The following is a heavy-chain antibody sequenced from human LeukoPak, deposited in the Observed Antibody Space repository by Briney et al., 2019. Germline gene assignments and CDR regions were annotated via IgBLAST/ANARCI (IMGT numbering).Heavy chain of an antibody. D-gene: IGHD2-2*03. J-gene: IGHJ6*03. CDR2: ISPYNGNT. V-gene: IGHV1-18*01. Sequence: ASVKVSCKASGYTFTSYGISWVRQAPGQGLEWMGWISPYNGNTNYAQKPQGRVTMTTDTSTSTAYMELRSLRSDDTAVYYCARDLMDIVVVPAARAYYYMDVWGKGTTVTVSS. CDR1: GYTFTSYG. CDR3: ARDLMDIVVVPAARAYYYMDV.